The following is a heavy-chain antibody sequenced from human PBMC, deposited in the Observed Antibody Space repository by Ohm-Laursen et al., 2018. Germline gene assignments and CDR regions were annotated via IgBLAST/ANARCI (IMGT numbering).Heavy chain of an antibody. CDR1: GGSISSYY. D-gene: IGHD2-21*01. Sequence: SDTLSLTCTVSGGSISSYYWSWIRQPPGKGLEWIGYIYYSGSTNYNPSLKSRVTISVDTSKNQFSLKLKSVTTADTAVYYCAKRLKIGDRYTDAFDIWGRGTVVIVSP. CDR2: IYYSGST. J-gene: IGHJ3*02. V-gene: IGHV4-59*07. CDR3: AKRLKIGDRYTDAFDI.